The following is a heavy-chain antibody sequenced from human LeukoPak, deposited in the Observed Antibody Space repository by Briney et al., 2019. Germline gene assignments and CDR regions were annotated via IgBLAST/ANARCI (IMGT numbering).Heavy chain of an antibody. CDR3: ARDPRRSSGYYYGDY. CDR1: GFTFSSYW. CDR2: IKQDGSEK. V-gene: IGHV3-7*01. J-gene: IGHJ4*02. D-gene: IGHD3-22*01. Sequence: VGSLRLSCAASGFTFSSYWMSWVRQAPGKGLEWVANIKQDGSEKYYVDSVKGRFTISRDNAKNSLYLQMNSLRAEDTAVYYCARDPRRSSGYYYGDYWGQGTLVTVSS.